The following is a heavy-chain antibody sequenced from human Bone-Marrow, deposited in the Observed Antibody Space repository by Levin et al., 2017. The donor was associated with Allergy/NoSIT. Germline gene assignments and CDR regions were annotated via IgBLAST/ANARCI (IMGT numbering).Heavy chain of an antibody. CDR2: VLFPRGPI. J-gene: IGHJ6*02. D-gene: IGHD4-23*01. CDR3: ARHKDYGGNGYYYYGMDV. CDR1: LFSCSVFV. V-gene: IGHV3-9*01. Sequence: LSFSSSLFSCSVFVLFLFLLLPVLFLSFFSCVLFPRGPIGYADSVKGRFTISRDNAKNSLYLQMNSLRTEDTALYFCARHKDYGGNGYYYYGMDVWGQGTTVTVSS.